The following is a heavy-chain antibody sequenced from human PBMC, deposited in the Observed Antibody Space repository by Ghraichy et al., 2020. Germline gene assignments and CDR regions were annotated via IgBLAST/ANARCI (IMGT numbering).Heavy chain of an antibody. D-gene: IGHD1-26*01. Sequence: TLSLTCTVSGASISSGGAYWNWIRQLPGKGLEWIGAIYYTGTTFYNPSLQSRVAISVDTSGNQFSLKLTSATAADTAVFFCARGLAATGLLDSWGQGALVTVSS. CDR3: ARGLAATGLLDS. V-gene: IGHV4-31*03. CDR2: IYYTGTT. CDR1: GASISSGGAY. J-gene: IGHJ4*02.